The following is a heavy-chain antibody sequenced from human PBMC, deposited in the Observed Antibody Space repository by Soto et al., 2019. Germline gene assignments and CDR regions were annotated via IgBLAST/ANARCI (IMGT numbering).Heavy chain of an antibody. V-gene: IGHV3-21*01. Sequence: EVHLVESGGGLVKPGGSLRVSCATSGFTFSTYSMNWVRQAPGKGLEWVSSVTSSTTFMDYADSVKGRFTVSRDDANSSLFLQMNSLRVEDSAVYYCARSQRNGAMDVWGQGTTVTVSS. D-gene: IGHD2-8*01. CDR1: GFTFSTYS. J-gene: IGHJ6*02. CDR2: VTSSTTFM. CDR3: ARSQRNGAMDV.